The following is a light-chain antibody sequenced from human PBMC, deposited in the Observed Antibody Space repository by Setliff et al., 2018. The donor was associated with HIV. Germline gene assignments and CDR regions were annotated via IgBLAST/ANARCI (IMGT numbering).Light chain of an antibody. J-gene: IGLJ1*01. CDR1: SSDLGTYES. V-gene: IGLV2-23*02. CDR3: CSYASTRSYV. Sequence: QSALTQPASVSGSPGQSLTVSCSGTSSDLGTYESVSWCQHHPGKAPKLIIYEINRRPSGVSNRFSASKSGDAATLTISGLQAEDEADYYCCSYASTRSYVFGTGTKVTVL. CDR2: EIN.